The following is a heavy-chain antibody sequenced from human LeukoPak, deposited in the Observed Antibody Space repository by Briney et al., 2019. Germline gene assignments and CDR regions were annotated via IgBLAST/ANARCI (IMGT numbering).Heavy chain of an antibody. J-gene: IGHJ4*02. Sequence: SETLSLTCTLSGGSISSGGYYWSSIRQHPGKGLEWILYIYYSGSTYYNPSLKSRVTISVDTSKTQFSLKLSSVTAADTAVYYCARDLTGEADYWGQGTLVTVSS. CDR3: ARDLTGEADY. CDR1: GGSISSGGYY. CDR2: IYYSGST. V-gene: IGHV4-31*03. D-gene: IGHD7-27*01.